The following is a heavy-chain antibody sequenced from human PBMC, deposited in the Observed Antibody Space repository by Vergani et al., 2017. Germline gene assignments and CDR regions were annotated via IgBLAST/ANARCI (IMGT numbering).Heavy chain of an antibody. D-gene: IGHD5-18*01. J-gene: IGHJ5*02. CDR1: GFTFSDYY. CDR3: ARVLRNSIQREGGNWFDP. Sequence: QVQLVESGGGLVKPGGSLRLSCAASGFTFSDYYMSWIRQAPGKWLEWVSYISSSGSTIYYADSVKGRFTISRDNAKNSLYLQMNSLRAEDTAVYYCARVLRNSIQREGGNWFDPWGQGTLVTVSS. CDR2: ISSSGSTI. V-gene: IGHV3-11*01.